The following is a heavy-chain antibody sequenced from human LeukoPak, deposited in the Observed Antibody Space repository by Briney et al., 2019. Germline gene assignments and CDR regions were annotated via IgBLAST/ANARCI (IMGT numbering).Heavy chain of an antibody. CDR3: AREGYYYGSGSYQVNY. J-gene: IGHJ4*02. CDR1: GGSINNYW. Sequence: SETLSLTCSVSGGSINNYWWSWIRQPPGKGLEWIGYIYRGETTNYNPSLKSRVTMSVDTSKNQFSLKLSSVTAADTAVYYCAREGYYYGSGSYQVNYWGQGTLVTVSS. V-gene: IGHV4-59*12. CDR2: IYRGETT. D-gene: IGHD3-10*01.